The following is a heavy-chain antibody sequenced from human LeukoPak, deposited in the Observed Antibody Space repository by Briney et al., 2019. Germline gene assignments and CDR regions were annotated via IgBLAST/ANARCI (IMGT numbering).Heavy chain of an antibody. CDR3: ARDLSTYYYDSSGPDAFDI. CDR1: GYSENFYG. CDR2: ISAQHGQT. J-gene: IGHJ3*02. D-gene: IGHD3-22*01. V-gene: IGHV1-18*01. Sequence: GASVKVSCKTSGYSENFYGITWVRQVAGQGLEWMGWISAQHGQTEYAPNSQDRVTMTTDTYTNTAYMELRSLRSDDTAVYYCARDLSTYYYDSSGPDAFDIWGQGTMVTVSS.